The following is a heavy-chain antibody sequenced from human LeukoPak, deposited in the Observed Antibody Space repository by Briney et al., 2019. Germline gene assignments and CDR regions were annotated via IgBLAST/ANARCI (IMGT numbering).Heavy chain of an antibody. CDR3: ARDSVPPIAAAGTLDY. CDR1: GYTFTSYY. Sequence: GASVKVSCKASGYTFTSYYMHWVRQAPGQGREWMGIINPSGWSTSYAQKFQGRVTMTRDTSTRTVYMELSSLRSEDTAAYYCARDSVPPIAAAGTLDYWGQGTLVTVSS. J-gene: IGHJ4*02. D-gene: IGHD6-13*01. V-gene: IGHV1-46*01. CDR2: INPSGWST.